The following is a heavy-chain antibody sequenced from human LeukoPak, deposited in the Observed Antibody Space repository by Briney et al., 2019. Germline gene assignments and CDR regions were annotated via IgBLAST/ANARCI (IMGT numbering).Heavy chain of an antibody. D-gene: IGHD6-6*01. Sequence: PSETLSLTCTVSGGSISSYYWSWIRQPPGKGLEWIGYIYYSGSTNYNPSLKSRVTISVDTSKNQFSLKLSSVTAADTAVYYCARGVGSSPGGPVPFYYFDYWGQGTLVTVSS. CDR2: IYYSGST. J-gene: IGHJ4*02. V-gene: IGHV4-59*01. CDR1: GGSISSYY. CDR3: ARGVGSSPGGPVPFYYFDY.